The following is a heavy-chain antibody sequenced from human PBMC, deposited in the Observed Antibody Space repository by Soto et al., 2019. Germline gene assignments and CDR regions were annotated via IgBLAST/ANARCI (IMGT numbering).Heavy chain of an antibody. Sequence: QVQLVESGGGVVQPGGSLRLSCAASGFTFRCCGMHWVRQAPGKGLEWVAVISADERNKYYADSVKGRFTISRDYSKNTLYLQMSSLRPEDTAVYYGARDQSMTWSLAYWGRGSLVTVS. V-gene: IGHV3-30*03. CDR3: ARDQSMTWSLAY. D-gene: IGHD1-26*01. CDR1: GFTFRCCG. CDR2: ISADERNK. J-gene: IGHJ4*02.